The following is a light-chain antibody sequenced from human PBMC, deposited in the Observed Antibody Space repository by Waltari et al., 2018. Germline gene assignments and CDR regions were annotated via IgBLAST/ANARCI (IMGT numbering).Light chain of an antibody. V-gene: IGLV1-44*01. CDR1: SSNIACNS. CDR3: ATWDANLNGVV. J-gene: IGLJ2*01. CDR2: NYR. Sequence: QSVLTQPPPVSGTPGQRVTLSCSVSSSNIACNSVNWYQQVPGKAPKLLIYNYRQRPSGVSDRFSGTKSDSSASLAISGLRSEDEAHYYCATWDANLNGVVFGGGTKLTVL.